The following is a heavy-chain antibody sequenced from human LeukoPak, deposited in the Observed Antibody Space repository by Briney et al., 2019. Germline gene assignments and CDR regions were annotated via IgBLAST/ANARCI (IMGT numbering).Heavy chain of an antibody. CDR1: GLTFSSFW. Sequence: GGSLRLSCTASGLTFSSFWMTWVRQAPEKGPEWVASVGLLGSHSYYVDSVKGRFTISRDNAKNSLYLQMNSLRAEDTAMYYCATYFRAALCSGPSCPITSFDYWGQGTLATVCS. CDR2: VGLLGSHS. J-gene: IGHJ4*02. CDR3: ATYFRAALCSGPSCPITSFDY. V-gene: IGHV3-7*01. D-gene: IGHD2-2*01.